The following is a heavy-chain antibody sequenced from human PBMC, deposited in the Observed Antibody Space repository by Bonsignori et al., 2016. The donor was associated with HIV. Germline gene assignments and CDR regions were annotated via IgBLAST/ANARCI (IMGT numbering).Heavy chain of an antibody. J-gene: IGHJ2*01. V-gene: IGHV3-7*01. CDR2: INEDGRDI. CDR3: ARDPGIAAAGTVGHFDL. Sequence: VQLQESGPGLVKPSETLSLTCVVSGYSISSGFYWGWIRQTPGKGLEWVANINEDGRDIYYVDSVKGRFTISRDNAKDSLYLQMNRLRAEDTAVYYCARDPGIAAAGTVGHFDLWGRGTLVIVSS. D-gene: IGHD6-13*01. CDR1: GYSISSGFY.